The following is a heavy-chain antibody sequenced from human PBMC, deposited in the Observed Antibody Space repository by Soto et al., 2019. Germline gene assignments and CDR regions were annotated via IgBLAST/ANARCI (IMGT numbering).Heavy chain of an antibody. CDR2: ISGHNGNT. Sequence: ASVKVSCRASGYSFTSYGISGVRQAPGQGPEWMGWISGHNGNTNHPQSLQGRVTMTTDTSRNTAYMELRSLRSDDTAVYYCARHRFNYYDDTVYYYFDYWGQGTLVTVSS. J-gene: IGHJ4*02. CDR3: ARHRFNYYDDTVYYYFDY. D-gene: IGHD3-22*01. CDR1: GYSFTSYG. V-gene: IGHV1-18*04.